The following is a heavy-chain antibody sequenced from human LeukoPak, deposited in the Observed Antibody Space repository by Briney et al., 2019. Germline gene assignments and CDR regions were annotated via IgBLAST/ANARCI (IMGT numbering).Heavy chain of an antibody. D-gene: IGHD1-26*01. CDR3: ARQQDSGSYSYYYYYYMDV. Sequence: SETLSLTCTVSGGSIRFSSYYWGWIRQPPGKGLEWIGSIYYNGNTYYNPSLKSRVTISVDMSKNHFSLRLTSVTAADTAVYYCARQQDSGSYSYYYYYYMDVWGKGTTVTVSS. CDR1: GGSIRFSSYY. J-gene: IGHJ6*03. V-gene: IGHV4-39*01. CDR2: IYYNGNT.